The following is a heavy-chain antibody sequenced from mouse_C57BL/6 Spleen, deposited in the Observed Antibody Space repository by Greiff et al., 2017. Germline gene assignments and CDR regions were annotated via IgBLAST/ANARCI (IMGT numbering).Heavy chain of an antibody. CDR3: AINYYSYYDYCDY. Sequence: VPLQQPGAELVKPGASVKLSCKASGYTFTSYWLNWVKQSPGQGLEWIGMIHPNSGSSKYNEKFKSKATLTVDKSSSTGYMQLSSLSSADSTVYYCAINYYSYYDYCDYWGQGTTVTVSA. D-gene: IGHD2-12*01. J-gene: IGHJ2*01. CDR1: GYTFTSYW. V-gene: IGHV1-64*01. CDR2: IHPNSGSS.